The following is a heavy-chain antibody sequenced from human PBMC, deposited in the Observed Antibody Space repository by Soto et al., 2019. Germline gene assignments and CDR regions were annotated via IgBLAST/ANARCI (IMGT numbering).Heavy chain of an antibody. D-gene: IGHD1-1*01. CDR1: RFTFSSYG. Sequence: QVQLVESGGGVVQPGRSLRLSCAASRFTFSSYGMHWVRQAPGKGLEWVAVVSYDGSNKYYADSVKGRFTISRDNSKNALSLQTNSLRAEDTAVYYCAKDHPPRVGTSEGDYYYYGMDVWGQGTTVTVSS. CDR2: VSYDGSNK. V-gene: IGHV3-30*18. CDR3: AKDHPPRVGTSEGDYYYYGMDV. J-gene: IGHJ6*02.